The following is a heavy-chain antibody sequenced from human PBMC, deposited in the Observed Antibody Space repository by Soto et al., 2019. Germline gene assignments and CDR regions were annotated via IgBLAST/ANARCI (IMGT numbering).Heavy chain of an antibody. J-gene: IGHJ6*02. D-gene: IGHD5-12*01. CDR1: GGTFSSYA. CDR3: ARAGIVATIISDYYYGMDV. V-gene: IGHV1-69*01. Sequence: QVQLVQSGAEVKKPGSSVKVSCKASGGTFSSYAISWVRQAPRQGLEWMGGIIPIFGTANYAQKFQGRVTITADESTSTAYMELSSLRSEDTAVYYCARAGIVATIISDYYYGMDVWGQGTTVTVSS. CDR2: IIPIFGTA.